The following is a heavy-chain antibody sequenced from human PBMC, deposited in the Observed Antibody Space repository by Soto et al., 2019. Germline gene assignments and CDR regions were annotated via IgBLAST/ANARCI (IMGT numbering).Heavy chain of an antibody. CDR3: ARDDPFDP. V-gene: IGHV4-59*01. J-gene: IGHJ5*02. Sequence: QVRLQESGPQLVKPSATLSLTCTVSGGAFRSYFWSWIRQPPGKGLEWIGNIHSSGKSNYNPSFKSRVSMSIDPSKNRFSVRLTSVTAADTAVYYCARDDPFDPWGQGMLVNVSS. CDR1: GGAFRSYF. CDR2: IHSSGKS.